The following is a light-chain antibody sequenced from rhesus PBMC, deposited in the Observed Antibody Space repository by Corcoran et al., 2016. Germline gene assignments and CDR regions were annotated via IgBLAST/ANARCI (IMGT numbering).Light chain of an antibody. CDR2: YAT. CDR1: QGISSY. J-gene: IGKJ4*01. CDR3: QQYNSLPLT. V-gene: IGKV1-25*01. Sequence: DIQMTQSPSSVSASVGVRVTITCRASQGISSYLAWYQQKPGKAPKLLIFYATTLQSGVPSRFSGSGSWTDFPLTISSLQPEDFATYYGQQYNSLPLTFGGGTKVEIK.